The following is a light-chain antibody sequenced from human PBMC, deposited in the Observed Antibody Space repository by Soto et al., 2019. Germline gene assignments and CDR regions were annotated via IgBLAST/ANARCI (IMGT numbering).Light chain of an antibody. V-gene: IGLV2-11*01. CDR2: DVT. J-gene: IGLJ2*01. CDR3: CSYGGGYTPLL. Sequence: QSALTQPRSVSGSPGQSVTISCTGTSSDVGGYNYVSWYQQHPGQAPKLMIYDVTKRPSGVPDRLSGSKSGNTASLSISGLLAEDEGDYYCCSYGGGYTPLLFGGGTELTVL. CDR1: SSDVGGYNY.